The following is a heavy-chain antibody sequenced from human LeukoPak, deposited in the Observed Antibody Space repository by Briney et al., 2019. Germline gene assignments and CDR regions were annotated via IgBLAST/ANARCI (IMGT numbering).Heavy chain of an antibody. Sequence: GGSLRLSCAASGFTVSNYDLHWFRQGTGKGLEWVSGISTAGDPYYPGSVKGRFTISRENAKKSLYLQMNSLRDGDTAVYYCARGIRAGVWAVDIWGQGTMVTVAS. J-gene: IGHJ3*02. D-gene: IGHD3-10*01. CDR2: ISTAGDP. CDR1: GFTVSNYD. CDR3: ARGIRAGVWAVDI. V-gene: IGHV3-13*04.